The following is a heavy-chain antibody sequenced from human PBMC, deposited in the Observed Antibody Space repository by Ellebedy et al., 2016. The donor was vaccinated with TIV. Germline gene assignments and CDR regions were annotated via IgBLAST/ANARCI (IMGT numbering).Heavy chain of an antibody. CDR3: ARDQGLPAAHFNYYYGMDV. D-gene: IGHD2-2*01. V-gene: IGHV1-18*04. Sequence: AASVKVSCKASGYTFTTYGISWVRQAPGQGLEWMGWISGYSGNTNYAQKLQDRVTMTTDTSTSTAYMELKSLRSDDPAMYYCARDQGLPAAHFNYYYGMDVWGQGTTVIVSS. J-gene: IGHJ6*02. CDR2: ISGYSGNT. CDR1: GYTFTTYG.